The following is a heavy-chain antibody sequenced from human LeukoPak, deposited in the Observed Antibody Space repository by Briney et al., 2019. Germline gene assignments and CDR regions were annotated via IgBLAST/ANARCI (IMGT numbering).Heavy chain of an antibody. V-gene: IGHV3-64*02. J-gene: IGHJ4*02. CDR3: AKWAVAGKGGLDY. Sequence: PGRSLRLSCAASGFTFSSSAMHWVRQAPGKGLEHVSAINSNGGTTYYADSVRGRFTISRDNYKNTLYLQMGSLRAEDMAVYYCAKWAVAGKGGLDYWGQGILVTISS. CDR1: GFTFSSSA. D-gene: IGHD6-19*01. CDR2: INSNGGTT.